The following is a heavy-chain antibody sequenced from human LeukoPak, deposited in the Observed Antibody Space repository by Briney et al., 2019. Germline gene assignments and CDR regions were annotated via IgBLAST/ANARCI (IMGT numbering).Heavy chain of an antibody. J-gene: IGHJ5*02. D-gene: IGHD1/OR15-1a*01. Sequence: GGSLRLSCTTSGFTFSSYWISWVRQAPGKGLEWLGNIKEDGSEKYDVDSVKGRFTISRDNAKNSLYPQMNSLRVEDTAIYYCARGTRVGTPYNWFDPWGQGTLVTVSS. CDR2: IKEDGSEK. V-gene: IGHV3-7*01. CDR1: GFTFSSYW. CDR3: ARGTRVGTPYNWFDP.